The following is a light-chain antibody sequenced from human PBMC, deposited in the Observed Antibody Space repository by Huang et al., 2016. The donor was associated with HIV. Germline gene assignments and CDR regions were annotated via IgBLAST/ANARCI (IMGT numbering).Light chain of an antibody. CDR3: QQYNDWPPWYT. CDR2: GAS. V-gene: IGKV3-15*01. CDR1: RSVGNN. J-gene: IGKJ2*01. Sequence: IVMTQSPATLSVSPGGRVTLSCRASRSVGNNLAWYQQKVGQPPRILIYGASTRATVIAARFSGSGSGTDFTLTISSLQSEDFAVYYCQQYNDWPPWYTFGQGTKLEIK.